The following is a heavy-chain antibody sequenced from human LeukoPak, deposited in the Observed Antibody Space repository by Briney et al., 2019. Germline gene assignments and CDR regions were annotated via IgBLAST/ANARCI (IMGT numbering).Heavy chain of an antibody. V-gene: IGHV1-8*01. CDR1: GYTFTSYD. D-gene: IGHD3-22*01. CDR2: MNPNSGNA. J-gene: IGHJ4*02. Sequence: GVSVKVSCKASGYTFTSYDINWVRQATGQGLEWMGWMNPNSGNAGYAQKFQGRVTMTRNTSISTAYMELSSLRSEDTAVYYCARGFPPDIYDSSGYYSDYWGQGTLVTVSS. CDR3: ARGFPPDIYDSSGYYSDY.